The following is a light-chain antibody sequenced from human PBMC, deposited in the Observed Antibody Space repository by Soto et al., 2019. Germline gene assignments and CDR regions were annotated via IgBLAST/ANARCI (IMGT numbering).Light chain of an antibody. V-gene: IGKV1-9*01. J-gene: IGKJ4*01. CDR3: QHVYSYPLT. CDR2: GAS. CDR1: QGINHY. Sequence: DIQLTQSPSFLSASVGDRVTITCRASQGINHYVAWYQQKPGKAPKCLIYGASALQSGVPSRFSGSGSWAEFTLSISSLQPEDFATDYCQHVYSYPLTFGGGTRVEI.